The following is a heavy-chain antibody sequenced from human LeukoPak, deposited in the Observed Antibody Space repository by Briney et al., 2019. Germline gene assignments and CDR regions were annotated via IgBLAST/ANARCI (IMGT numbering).Heavy chain of an antibody. CDR2: ISYDGSNK. J-gene: IGHJ3*02. D-gene: IGHD3-22*01. V-gene: IGHV3-30*18. Sequence: GGSLRLSCAASGFTFSSYGMHWVRQAPGKGLEWVAVISYDGSNKYYADSVEGRFTISRDNSKNTLYLQMNSLRAEDTAVYYCAKGVNYYDSSGYSLDAFDIWGQGTMVTVSS. CDR3: AKGVNYYDSSGYSLDAFDI. CDR1: GFTFSSYG.